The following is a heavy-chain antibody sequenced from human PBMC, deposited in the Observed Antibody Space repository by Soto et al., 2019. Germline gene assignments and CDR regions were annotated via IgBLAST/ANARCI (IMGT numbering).Heavy chain of an antibody. CDR3: APLLTVTPANYYPYGMDV. CDR1: GFSLSTSGVG. Sequence: SGPTLVNSTQTLTRTCTFSGFSLSTSGVGVVWIRQPPGKALEWLALIYWDDDKRYSPSLKSRLTITKDTSKNQVVLTMTNMDPVDTSTYYCAPLLTVTPANYYPYGMDVWGQGTKVTVCS. CDR2: IYWDDDK. V-gene: IGHV2-5*02. D-gene: IGHD4-17*01. J-gene: IGHJ6*02.